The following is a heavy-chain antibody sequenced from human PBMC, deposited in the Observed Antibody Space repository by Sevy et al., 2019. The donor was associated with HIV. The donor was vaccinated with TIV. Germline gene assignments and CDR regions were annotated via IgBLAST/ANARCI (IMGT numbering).Heavy chain of an antibody. V-gene: IGHV1-69*13. Sequence: ASVKVSCKASGGTFSSYAISWVRQVPGQGLEWMGGIIPIFGTANYAQKFQGRVTITADESTSTAYMELSSLRSEDTAVYYCARSPYGAAAVDYWGQGTLVTVSS. CDR1: GGTFSSYA. D-gene: IGHD6-13*01. J-gene: IGHJ4*02. CDR2: IIPIFGTA. CDR3: ARSPYGAAAVDY.